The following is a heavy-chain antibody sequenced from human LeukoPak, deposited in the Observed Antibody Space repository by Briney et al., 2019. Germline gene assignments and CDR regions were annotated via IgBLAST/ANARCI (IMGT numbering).Heavy chain of an antibody. CDR2: FDPEEGET. CDR3: TTTPEYCSTSSCDN. J-gene: IGHJ4*02. D-gene: IGHD2-2*01. V-gene: IGHV1-24*01. Sequence: VASVKVSCKASGYTFTGYYMHWVRQAPGKGLEWMGNFDPEEGETIYAQKFQGRVTMTEDTSTDTAYMELSSLRSEDTAVYYCTTTPEYCSTSSCDNWGQGTLVTVSS. CDR1: GYTFTGYY.